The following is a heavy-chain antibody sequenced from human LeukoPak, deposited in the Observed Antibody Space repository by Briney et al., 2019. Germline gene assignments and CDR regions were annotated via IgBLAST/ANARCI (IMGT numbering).Heavy chain of an antibody. J-gene: IGHJ4*02. CDR2: ISYDGSNK. Sequence: GRSLRLSCAASGSTFSSYGMHWVRQAPGKGLEWVAVISYDGSNKYYADSVKGRFTISRDNSKNTLYLQMNSLRAEDTAVYYCAKSEATMIVAPLGYWGQGTLVTVSS. V-gene: IGHV3-30*18. D-gene: IGHD3-22*01. CDR3: AKSEATMIVAPLGY. CDR1: GSTFSSYG.